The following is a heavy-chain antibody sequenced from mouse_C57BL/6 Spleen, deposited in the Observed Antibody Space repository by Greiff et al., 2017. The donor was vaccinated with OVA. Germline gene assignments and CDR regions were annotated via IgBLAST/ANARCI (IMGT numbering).Heavy chain of an antibody. V-gene: IGHV1-55*01. CDR3: ARRGVDSSGYDSDY. CDR1: GYTFTSYW. J-gene: IGHJ2*01. CDR2: IYPGSGST. D-gene: IGHD3-2*02. Sequence: QVQLQQSGAELVKPGASVKMSCKASGYTFTSYWITWVKQRPGQGLEWIGDIYPGSGSTNYNEKFKSKATLTVDTSSSTAYMQLSSLTSEDSAVYYCARRGVDSSGYDSDYWGQGTTLTVSS.